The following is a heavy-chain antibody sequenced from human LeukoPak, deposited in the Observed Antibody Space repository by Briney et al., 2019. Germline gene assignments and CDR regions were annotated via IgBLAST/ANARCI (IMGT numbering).Heavy chain of an antibody. CDR3: ARDGGHDLTANWFDP. D-gene: IGHD1-20*01. J-gene: IGHJ5*02. CDR1: GYTFTNYY. Sequence: ASVRVSCKASGYTFTNYYLHWVRQAPGHGLEWMAIINPSDGGTYYEQKLQGRVTVTRDTSTSTVYMELSSLRSEDTAVYYCARDGGHDLTANWFDPWGQGTLVTVSS. V-gene: IGHV1-46*01. CDR2: INPSDGGT.